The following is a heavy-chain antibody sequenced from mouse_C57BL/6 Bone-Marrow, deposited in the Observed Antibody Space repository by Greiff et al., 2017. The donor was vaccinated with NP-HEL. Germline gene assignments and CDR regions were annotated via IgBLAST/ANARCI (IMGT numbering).Heavy chain of an antibody. CDR2: IWGVGST. J-gene: IGHJ4*01. CDR1: GFSLTSYG. CDR3: ASKYYGSRGNAMDY. V-gene: IGHV2-6*01. D-gene: IGHD1-1*01. Sequence: QVHVKQSGPGLVAPSQSLSITCTVSGFSLTSYGVDWVRQSPGKGLEWLGVIWGVGSTNYNSALKSRLSISKDNSKSQVFLKMNSLQTDDTAMYYCASKYYGSRGNAMDYWGQGTSVTVSS.